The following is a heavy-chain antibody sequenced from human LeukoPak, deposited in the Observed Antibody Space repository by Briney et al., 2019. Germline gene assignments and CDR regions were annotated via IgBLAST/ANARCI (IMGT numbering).Heavy chain of an antibody. J-gene: IGHJ4*02. CDR1: GYTFTSYD. V-gene: IGHV1-8*01. D-gene: IGHD6-13*01. CDR3: ARWGTTGGIAAATYYFDY. Sequence: VASVKVSCKASGYTFTSYDINWVRQATGQGLEWMGWMNPNSGNTGYAQKFQGGVTMTRNTSISTAYMELSSLRSEDTAVYYCARWGTTGGIAAATYYFDYWGQGTLVTVSS. CDR2: MNPNSGNT.